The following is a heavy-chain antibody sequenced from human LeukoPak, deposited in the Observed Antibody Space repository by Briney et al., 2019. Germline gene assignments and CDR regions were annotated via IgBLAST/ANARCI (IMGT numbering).Heavy chain of an antibody. CDR3: ARDRGLAAAGPSYNWFDP. CDR2: INPNSGGT. D-gene: IGHD6-13*01. V-gene: IGHV1-2*06. CDR1: GYTFTGYY. J-gene: IGHJ5*02. Sequence: GASVKVSCKASGYTFTGYYMHWVRQAPGQGLEWMGRINPNSGGTNYAQKFQGRVTMTRDTSISTAYMELSRLRSDDTAVYYCARDRGLAAAGPSYNWFDPWGQGTLVTVSS.